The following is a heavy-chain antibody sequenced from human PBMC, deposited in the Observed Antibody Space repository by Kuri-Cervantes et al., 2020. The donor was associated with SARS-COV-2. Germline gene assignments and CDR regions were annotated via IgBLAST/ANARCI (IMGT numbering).Heavy chain of an antibody. CDR2: ISGSGAST. Sequence: GESLKISCAASGFTFSSYAMNWVRRAPGKGLEWVSGISGSGASTYYADSVKGRFTISRDNPKNTLYLQMNSLRADDTALYYCAKETTIVVVVAVAHWGQGTLVTVSS. V-gene: IGHV3-23*01. CDR3: AKETTIVVVVAVAH. J-gene: IGHJ4*02. D-gene: IGHD2-15*01. CDR1: GFTFSSYA.